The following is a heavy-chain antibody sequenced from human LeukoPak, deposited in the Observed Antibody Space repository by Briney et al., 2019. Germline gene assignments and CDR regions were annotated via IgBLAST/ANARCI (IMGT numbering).Heavy chain of an antibody. D-gene: IGHD3-10*01. J-gene: IGHJ3*02. V-gene: IGHV1-2*02. CDR1: GYTFTGYY. Sequence: ASVKVSCKASGYTFTGYYIHWVRQAPGQGLEWMGWINPNSGGTNYAQKFRGRVTMTRDTSISTAYMELSRLRSDDTAVYYCASSGVLLWFGESFDAFDIWGQGTMVTVSS. CDR2: INPNSGGT. CDR3: ASSGVLLWFGESFDAFDI.